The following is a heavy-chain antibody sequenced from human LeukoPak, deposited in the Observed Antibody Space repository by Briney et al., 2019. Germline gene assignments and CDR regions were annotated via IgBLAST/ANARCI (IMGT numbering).Heavy chain of an antibody. CDR2: ISPSGGST. CDR1: GYTFTNYY. Sequence: ASLKVSCKASGYTFTNYYIHCVRRAPGPGLEWMGMISPSGGSTSYPQRFQGRVTMTRDTSTSTAYMELSSLRSEDTAVYFCARDGVAGTYYFDQWGQGTLVTVSS. D-gene: IGHD6-19*01. J-gene: IGHJ4*02. V-gene: IGHV1-46*01. CDR3: ARDGVAGTYYFDQ.